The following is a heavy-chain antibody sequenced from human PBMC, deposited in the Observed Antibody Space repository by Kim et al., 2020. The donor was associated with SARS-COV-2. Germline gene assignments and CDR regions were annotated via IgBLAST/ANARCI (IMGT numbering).Heavy chain of an antibody. D-gene: IGHD2-15*01. CDR3: ARQWGIVVVVAATHWFDP. V-gene: IGHV4-39*01. CDR2: IYYSGST. Sequence: SETLSLTCTVSGGSISSSSYYWGWIRQPPGKGLEWIGSIYYSGSTYYNPSLKSRVTISVDTSKNQFSLKLSSVTAADTAVYYCARQWGIVVVVAATHWFDPWGQGTLVTVSS. CDR1: GGSISSSSYY. J-gene: IGHJ5*02.